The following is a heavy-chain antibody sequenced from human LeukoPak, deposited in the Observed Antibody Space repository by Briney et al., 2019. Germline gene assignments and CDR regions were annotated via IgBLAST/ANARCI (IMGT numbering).Heavy chain of an antibody. CDR3: ATLEPYVGKDAFDI. Sequence: ASVKVSCKASGYTFTGYYTHWVRQAPGQGLEWMGRINPNSGGTNYAQKFQGRVTMTRDTSISTAYMELSRLRSDDTAVYYCATLEPYVGKDAFDIWGQGTMVTVSS. CDR1: GYTFTGYY. D-gene: IGHD1-26*01. CDR2: INPNSGGT. V-gene: IGHV1-2*06. J-gene: IGHJ3*02.